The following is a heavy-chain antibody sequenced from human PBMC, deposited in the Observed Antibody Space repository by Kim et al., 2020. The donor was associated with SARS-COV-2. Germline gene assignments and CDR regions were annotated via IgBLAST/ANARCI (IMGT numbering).Heavy chain of an antibody. V-gene: IGHV3-64*02. CDR3: ARVGDMGVFDI. D-gene: IGHD2-21*01. CDR1: GFTVSSYS. J-gene: IGHJ3*02. CDR2: INYKGGST. Sequence: GGSLRLSCAASGFTVSSYSMHWIRQAPGKGLEYVSAINYKGGSTYYADSVEGRFTISRDNSENTLYLQMGSLRAEDMAIYYCARVGDMGVFDIWGQGTLV.